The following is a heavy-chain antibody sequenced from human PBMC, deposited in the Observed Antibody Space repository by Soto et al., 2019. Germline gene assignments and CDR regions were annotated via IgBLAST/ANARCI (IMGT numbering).Heavy chain of an antibody. CDR3: ARSSGGSGKLWNYYGMDV. CDR1: GFTFIIYS. CDR2: ITGSFTTI. Sequence: GGSLRLSCASSGFTFIIYSIHWVRQAPGKGLEWVAYITGSFTTIHYADSVKGRFTISRDNAKNPLYLQMNSLRAEDTAVYYCARSSGGSGKLWNYYGMDVWGQGTTVTVSS. D-gene: IGHD3-10*01. V-gene: IGHV3-48*01. J-gene: IGHJ6*02.